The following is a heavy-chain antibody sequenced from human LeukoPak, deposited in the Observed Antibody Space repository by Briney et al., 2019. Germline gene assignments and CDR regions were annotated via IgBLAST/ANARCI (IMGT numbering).Heavy chain of an antibody. Sequence: GGSLRLSCAASGFTFSSYGMYWVRQAPGKGLEWVAVISYDGSNKYYADSVKGRFTISRDNSKNTLYLQMNSLRAEDTAVYYCAKSSSSWYPLYGMDVWGQGTTVTVSS. CDR3: AKSSSSWYPLYGMDV. D-gene: IGHD6-13*01. J-gene: IGHJ6*02. CDR2: ISYDGSNK. V-gene: IGHV3-30*18. CDR1: GFTFSSYG.